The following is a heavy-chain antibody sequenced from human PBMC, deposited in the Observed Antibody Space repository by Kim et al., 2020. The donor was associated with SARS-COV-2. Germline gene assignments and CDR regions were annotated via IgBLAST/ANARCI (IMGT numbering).Heavy chain of an antibody. V-gene: IGHV4-61*01. CDR3: ARDYYSSGNYYNGGFDY. D-gene: IGHD3-10*01. CDR2: IYDSGNT. CDR1: GGSVSSGSYY. Sequence: SETLSLTCTVSGGSVSSGSYYWSWIRQPPGKGLEWIRYIYDSGNTNYNPSLKSRVTISVDSSKNQFSLKLTSVTAADTAVYYCARDYYSSGNYYNGGFDYWGQGTLVTVSS. J-gene: IGHJ4*02.